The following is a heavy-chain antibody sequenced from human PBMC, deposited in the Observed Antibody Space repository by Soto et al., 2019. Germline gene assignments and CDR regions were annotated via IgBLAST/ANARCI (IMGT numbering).Heavy chain of an antibody. D-gene: IGHD5-12*01. J-gene: IGHJ4*02. CDR3: AKESLRRDGYREPHFDY. CDR2: IKPDGSAT. V-gene: IGHV3-7*03. CDR1: GFTFGSYW. Sequence: GGSLRLSCAVSGFTFGSYWMNWVRLIPGKGLEWVAYIKPDGSATYYVDSVKGRFTISRDNAKNSLYLQMNSLRAEDTAVYYCAKESLRRDGYREPHFDYWGQGTLVTVSS.